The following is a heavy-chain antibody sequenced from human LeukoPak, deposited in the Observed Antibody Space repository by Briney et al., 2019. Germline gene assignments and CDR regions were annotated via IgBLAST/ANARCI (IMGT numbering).Heavy chain of an antibody. D-gene: IGHD1-14*01. J-gene: IGHJ4*02. V-gene: IGHV3-21*01. CDR1: GFTFSSYS. CDR2: ISSSSSYI. CDR3: ASGPTGYYFDY. Sequence: GGSLRLSCAASGFTFSSYSMNWVRQAPGKGLEWVSSISSSSSYIYYADSVKGRFTISRDNAKNSLYLQLNSLRAEDTAVYYCASGPTGYYFDYWGQGTLVTVSS.